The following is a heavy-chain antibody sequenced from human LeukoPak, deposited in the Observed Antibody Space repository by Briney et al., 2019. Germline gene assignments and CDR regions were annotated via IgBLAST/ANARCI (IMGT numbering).Heavy chain of an antibody. V-gene: IGHV4-59*01. CDR1: GGSISSYY. Sequence: ASETLSLTCTVSGGSISSYYWSWIRQPPGMPLEWIGYIYHSGITHYNPSLKSRVTISVDTSKNQISLKLRSVTAADTAVYSCARVLTFYYGSGSYPFREYNYFDPWGQGTLATVSS. CDR2: IYHSGIT. J-gene: IGHJ5*02. CDR3: ARVLTFYYGSGSYPFREYNYFDP. D-gene: IGHD3-10*01.